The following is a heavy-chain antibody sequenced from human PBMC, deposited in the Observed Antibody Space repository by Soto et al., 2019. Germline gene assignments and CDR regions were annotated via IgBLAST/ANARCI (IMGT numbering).Heavy chain of an antibody. D-gene: IGHD6-6*01. Sequence: SETLSLTCTVSGGSISSYYWSWIRQPPGKGLEWIGYIYYSGSTNYNPSLKSRVTISVDTSKNQFSLKLSSVTAADTAVYYCARERGSSEGDYYYYYGMDVWGQGTTVTVSS. V-gene: IGHV4-59*01. J-gene: IGHJ6*02. CDR3: ARERGSSEGDYYYYYGMDV. CDR2: IYYSGST. CDR1: GGSISSYY.